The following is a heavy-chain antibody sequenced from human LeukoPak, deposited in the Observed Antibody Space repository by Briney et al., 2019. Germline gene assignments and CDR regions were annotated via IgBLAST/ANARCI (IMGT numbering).Heavy chain of an antibody. V-gene: IGHV1-2*02. CDR2: INPNSGGT. CDR1: GYTFTGYY. CDR3: ARVAQGRNWFDP. J-gene: IGHJ5*02. D-gene: IGHD2-15*01. Sequence: ASVKVSCKASGYTFTGYYMHWVRQAPGQGLEWMGWINPNSGGTNYAQKFQGRVTMTRDTSISTAYMELSRLRSDDTAVYYCARVAQGRNWFDPWGQGTLVTVSS.